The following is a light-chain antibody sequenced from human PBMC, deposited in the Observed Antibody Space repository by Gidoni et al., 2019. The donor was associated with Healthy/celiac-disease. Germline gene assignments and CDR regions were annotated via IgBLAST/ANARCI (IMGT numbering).Light chain of an antibody. Sequence: DIQMTKSPSTLSASVGDRVTITCRASQSISSWLAWYQQKPGKAPKLLIYKASSLESGVPSRFSGSGSGTEFTLTISSLQPDDFATYYCQQYNSYPWTFGQXTKVEIK. V-gene: IGKV1-5*03. CDR3: QQYNSYPWT. CDR1: QSISSW. CDR2: KAS. J-gene: IGKJ1*01.